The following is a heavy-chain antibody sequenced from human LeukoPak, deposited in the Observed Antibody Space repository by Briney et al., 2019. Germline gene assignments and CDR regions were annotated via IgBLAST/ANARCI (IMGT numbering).Heavy chain of an antibody. J-gene: IGHJ4*02. CDR3: VSMVRGIGY. Sequence: PGGSLRLSCAASGFTFSSYWMHWVRRGPGKGLVWVSRINTDGSATTYPDSVKGRFTISRDNSKNSVYLQLNSLRPEDTAMYYCVSMVRGIGYWGQGTLVTVSS. D-gene: IGHD3-10*01. CDR2: INTDGSAT. V-gene: IGHV3-74*01. CDR1: GFTFSSYW.